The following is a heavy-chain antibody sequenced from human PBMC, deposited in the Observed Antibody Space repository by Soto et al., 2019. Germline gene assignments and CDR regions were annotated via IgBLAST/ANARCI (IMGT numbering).Heavy chain of an antibody. D-gene: IGHD2-2*01. CDR3: AGGRGIVVVPAAPGGYYGMDV. CDR1: GGSFSGYY. CDR2: INHSGST. V-gene: IGHV4-34*01. Sequence: PSETLSLTCAVYGGSFSGYYWSWIRQPPGKGLEWIGEINHSGSTNYNPSLKSRVTISVDTSKNQFSLKLSSVTAADTAVYYCAGGRGIVVVPAAPGGYYGMDVWGQGTTVTVSS. J-gene: IGHJ6*02.